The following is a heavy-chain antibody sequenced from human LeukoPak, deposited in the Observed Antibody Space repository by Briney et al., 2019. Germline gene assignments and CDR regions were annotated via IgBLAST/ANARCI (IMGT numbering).Heavy chain of an antibody. CDR1: GFTFSDLF. J-gene: IGHJ4*02. CDR3: ASIRGVFGY. V-gene: IGHV3-72*01. CDR2: TKDKGYSYTT. D-gene: IGHD3-10*01. Sequence: GGSLRLSCAVSGFTFSDLFMDWVRQAPGKGLEWVGRTKDKGYSYTTEYAASVKGRLTISRDDSKNLVYLQMNSLKTEGTAVYYCASIRGVFGYWGQGTLVTVSS.